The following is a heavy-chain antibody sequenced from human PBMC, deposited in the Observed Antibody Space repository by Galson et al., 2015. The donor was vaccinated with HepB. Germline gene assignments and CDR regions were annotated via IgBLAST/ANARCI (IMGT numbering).Heavy chain of an antibody. Sequence: SVKVSCKASGYTFTSYAMHWVHQAPGQRLEWMGWINAGNGNTKYSQKFQGRVTITRDTSASTAYMELRSLRSDDTAVYYCARGGLIAARPRAFDYWGQGTLVTVSS. V-gene: IGHV1-3*01. CDR3: ARGGLIAARPRAFDY. J-gene: IGHJ4*02. CDR1: GYTFTSYA. D-gene: IGHD6-6*01. CDR2: INAGNGNT.